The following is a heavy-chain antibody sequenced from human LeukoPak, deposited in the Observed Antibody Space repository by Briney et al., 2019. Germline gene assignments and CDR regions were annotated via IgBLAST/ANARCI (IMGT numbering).Heavy chain of an antibody. CDR2: ISYDGSNK. CDR3: ARVSPGAAFDI. V-gene: IGHV3-30-3*01. Sequence: GGSLRLSCAASGFTFSSYAMHWVRQAPGKGLEWVAVISYDGSNKYYADSVKGRFTISRDNSKNTLYLQMNSLRAEDTAVYYCARVSPGAAFDIWGQGTMVTVSS. J-gene: IGHJ3*02. D-gene: IGHD1-14*01. CDR1: GFTFSSYA.